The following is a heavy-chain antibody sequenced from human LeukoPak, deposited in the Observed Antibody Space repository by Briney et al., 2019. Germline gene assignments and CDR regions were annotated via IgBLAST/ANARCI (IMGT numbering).Heavy chain of an antibody. V-gene: IGHV4-61*02. J-gene: IGHJ4*02. CDR2: IYTSGGT. D-gene: IGHD6-13*01. CDR3: ARGRYSSSWYVDF. Sequence: PSQTLSLTCTVSGGSISSGSDYWSWIRQPAGKGLEWIGLIYTSGGTNYNPSLKSRVTISVDTSKNQFSLKLSSVTAADTAVYYCARGRYSSSWYVDFWGQGTLVTVSS. CDR1: GGSISSGSDY.